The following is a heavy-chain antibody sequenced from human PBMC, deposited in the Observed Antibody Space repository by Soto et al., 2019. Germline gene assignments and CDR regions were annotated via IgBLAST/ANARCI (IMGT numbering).Heavy chain of an antibody. V-gene: IGHV1-69*13. CDR3: ARGVRNWNSNYYMDV. CDR2: IIPIFGTA. Sequence: ASVKVSCKASGGTFSSYAISWVRQAPGQGLEWMGGIIPIFGTANYAQKFQGRVTITADESTSTAYMELSSLRSEDTAVYYCARGVRNWNSNYYMDVWGKGTTVTVSS. CDR1: GGTFSSYA. D-gene: IGHD1-7*01. J-gene: IGHJ6*03.